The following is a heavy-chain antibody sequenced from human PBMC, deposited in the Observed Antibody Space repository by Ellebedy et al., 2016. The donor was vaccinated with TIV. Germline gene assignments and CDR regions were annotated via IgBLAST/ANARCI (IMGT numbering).Heavy chain of an antibody. J-gene: IGHJ4*02. D-gene: IGHD3-22*01. CDR1: GGIFRSHA. CDR2: IIAIFGTT. Sequence: ASVKVSCKASGGIFRSHAISWVRQAPGQGLEWMGGIIAIFGTTTYAQKFQGRVTITADESTSTVYMELSSLKPEDTAVYYCARGPYYYESTFDYWGQGTLVTVSS. V-gene: IGHV1-69*13. CDR3: ARGPYYYESTFDY.